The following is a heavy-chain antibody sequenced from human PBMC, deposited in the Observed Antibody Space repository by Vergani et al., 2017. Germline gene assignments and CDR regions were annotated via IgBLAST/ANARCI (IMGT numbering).Heavy chain of an antibody. Sequence: QVQLVESGGGVVQPGRSLRLSCAASGFTFSSYAMHWVRQAPGKGLEWVAVISYDGSNKYYADSVKGRFTISRDNSKNSLYLQMNSLRAEDTALYYCAKDIDSGWNDAFDIWGQGTMVTVSS. CDR2: ISYDGSNK. J-gene: IGHJ3*02. CDR1: GFTFSSYA. D-gene: IGHD6-19*01. V-gene: IGHV3-30-3*01. CDR3: AKDIDSGWNDAFDI.